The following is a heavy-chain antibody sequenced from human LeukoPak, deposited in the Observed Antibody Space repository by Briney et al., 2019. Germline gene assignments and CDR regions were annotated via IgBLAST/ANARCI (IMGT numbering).Heavy chain of an antibody. J-gene: IGHJ4*02. CDR1: GYTFTGYY. V-gene: IGHV1-2*02. CDR3: ATRAGGYSYGFDY. Sequence: ASVKVSCKASGYTFTGYYMHWVRQAPGQGLEWMGWINPNSGGTNYAQKFQGRVTMTRDTSISTAYMELSRLRSVDTAVYYCATRAGGYSYGFDYWGQGTLVTVSS. CDR2: INPNSGGT. D-gene: IGHD5-18*01.